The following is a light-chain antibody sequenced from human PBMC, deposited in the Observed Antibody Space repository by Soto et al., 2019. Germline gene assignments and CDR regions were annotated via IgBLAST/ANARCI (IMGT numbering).Light chain of an antibody. CDR2: GAS. CDR1: QTVSSTY. CDR3: QQYGSSST. V-gene: IGKV3-20*01. Sequence: EIVLTQSPGTLSLSPGGRATLSCRASQTVSSTYLAWYQQKPGQAPRLLIYGASNRATGIPDRFSGSGSGTDFTLTINGLEPEDVAVYYCQQYGSSSTFGQGTKLEIK. J-gene: IGKJ2*01.